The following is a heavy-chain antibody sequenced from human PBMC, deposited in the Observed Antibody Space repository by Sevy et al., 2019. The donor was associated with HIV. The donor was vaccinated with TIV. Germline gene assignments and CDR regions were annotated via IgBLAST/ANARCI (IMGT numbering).Heavy chain of an antibody. CDR1: GGSISSGGYY. Sequence: SETLSLTCTVSGGSISSGGYYWSWIRQHPGKGLEWIGYIYYSGSTYYNPSLKSRVTISVDTSKNQFSLKLSSVTAADTAVYYCARDPVNWNGALVFHIWGQGTMVTVSS. J-gene: IGHJ3*02. D-gene: IGHD1-1*01. CDR2: IYYSGST. V-gene: IGHV4-31*03. CDR3: ARDPVNWNGALVFHI.